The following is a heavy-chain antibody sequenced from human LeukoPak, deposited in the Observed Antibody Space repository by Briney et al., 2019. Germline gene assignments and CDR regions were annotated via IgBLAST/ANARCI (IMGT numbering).Heavy chain of an antibody. D-gene: IGHD1-1*01. J-gene: IGHJ4*02. Sequence: GGSLILSCAASGFTFSSLWMHWVRQAPGKGLVWVSRINSDGSTTSYADSVKGRFTISRDNAKNTLYLQMNSLRVEDTAVYYCAGRYGDYWGQGTLVTVSS. V-gene: IGHV3-74*01. CDR3: AGRYGDY. CDR2: INSDGSTT. CDR1: GFTFSSLW.